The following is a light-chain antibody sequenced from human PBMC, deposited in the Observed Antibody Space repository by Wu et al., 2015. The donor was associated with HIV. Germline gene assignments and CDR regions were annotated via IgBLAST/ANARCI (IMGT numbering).Light chain of an antibody. Sequence: EIVLTQFPGTLSLSPGERAILSCRASQSISNNFLAWYQQNPGQPPRLLIYDIFNRAPGIPVRFSGSGSATDFRLTISSLEPEDSAIYYCQQRADWPLTFGRRDRRVEIK. CDR3: QQRADWPLT. CDR1: QSISNNF. V-gene: IGKV3-11*01. J-gene: IGKJ4*01. CDR2: DIF.